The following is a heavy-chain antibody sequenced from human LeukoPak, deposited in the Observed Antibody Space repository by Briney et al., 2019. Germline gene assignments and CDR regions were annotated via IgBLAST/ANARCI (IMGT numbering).Heavy chain of an antibody. Sequence: ASVKVSCKASGYTFTSYGISWVRQAPGQGLEWRGWISAYNGNTNYAQKLQGRVTMTTDTSTSTAYMELRSLRSDDMAVYYCAIFPIVVVPAAKPGDYWGQGTLVTVSS. CDR1: GYTFTSYG. D-gene: IGHD2-2*01. V-gene: IGHV1-18*03. CDR2: ISAYNGNT. CDR3: AIFPIVVVPAAKPGDY. J-gene: IGHJ4*02.